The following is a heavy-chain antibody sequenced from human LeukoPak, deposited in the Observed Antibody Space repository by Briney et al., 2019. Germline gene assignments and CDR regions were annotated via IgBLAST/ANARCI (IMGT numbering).Heavy chain of an antibody. V-gene: IGHV3-23*01. J-gene: IGHJ3*02. CDR3: AKASAATLFSAFAI. Sequence: GGSLRLSCAASGFTFSSYAMSWVRQAPGKGLEWVSSFSGSGGNTYYADSVKGRFTISRDNSKNALYLQMNSLRAEDTAVYYCAKASAATLFSAFAIWGQGTMVTVSS. CDR2: FSGSGGNT. D-gene: IGHD2-15*01. CDR1: GFTFSSYA.